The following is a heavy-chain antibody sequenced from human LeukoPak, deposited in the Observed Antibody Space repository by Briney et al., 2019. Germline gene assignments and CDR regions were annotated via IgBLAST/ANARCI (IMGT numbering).Heavy chain of an antibody. D-gene: IGHD1-26*01. J-gene: IGHJ4*02. Sequence: GGSLRLSCAASGFTFSSYWMHWVRQAPGKGLVWVSRINSDGSSTSYADSVKGRFTISRDNAKNTLYLQMGSLRPEDMAVYYCARAGVGATWVFDYWGQGTLVTVSS. V-gene: IGHV3-74*01. CDR3: ARAGVGATWVFDY. CDR2: INSDGSST. CDR1: GFTFSSYW.